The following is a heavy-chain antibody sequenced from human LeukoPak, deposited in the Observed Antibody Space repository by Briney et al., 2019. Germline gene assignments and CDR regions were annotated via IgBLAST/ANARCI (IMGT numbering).Heavy chain of an antibody. CDR3: ARATGLDFDS. V-gene: IGHV3-53*01. J-gene: IGHJ4*02. D-gene: IGHD3/OR15-3a*01. Sequence: GGSLRLSCAASGFTVSSKYMSWVRQAPGKGLEWVSVIYTGNSTTYYADSVKGRFTTSRDNSKNTLYLQMNNLRAEDTAVYYCARATGLDFDSWGQGTLVTVSS. CDR2: IYTGNSTT. CDR1: GFTVSSKY.